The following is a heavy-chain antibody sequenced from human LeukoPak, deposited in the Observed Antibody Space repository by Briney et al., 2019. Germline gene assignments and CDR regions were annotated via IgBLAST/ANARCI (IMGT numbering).Heavy chain of an antibody. CDR3: ATNIMVRGVRVLDY. V-gene: IGHV3-11*01. CDR2: ISSSGSTI. CDR1: GFTFSDYY. D-gene: IGHD3-10*01. J-gene: IGHJ4*02. Sequence: GGSLRLSCAASGFTFSDYYMSWLRQAPGKGLEWVSYISSSGSTIYYAASVKGRFTISRDNAKNSLYLQMNSLRAEDTAVYYCATNIMVRGVRVLDYWGQGTLVTVSS.